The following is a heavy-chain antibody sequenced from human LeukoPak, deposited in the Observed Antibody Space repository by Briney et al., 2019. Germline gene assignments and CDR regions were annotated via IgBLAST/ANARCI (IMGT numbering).Heavy chain of an antibody. J-gene: IGHJ4*02. CDR2: ISYDGSNK. CDR1: GFTFSSYA. D-gene: IGHD3-9*01. V-gene: IGHV3-30-3*01. CDR3: ARSKGYFDWLFDY. Sequence: GRCLRLSCAASGFTFSSYAMHWVRQAPGKGLEWVAVISYDGSNKYYADSVKGRFTISRDNSKNTLYLQMNSLRAEDTAVYYCARSKGYFDWLFDYWGQGTLVTVSS.